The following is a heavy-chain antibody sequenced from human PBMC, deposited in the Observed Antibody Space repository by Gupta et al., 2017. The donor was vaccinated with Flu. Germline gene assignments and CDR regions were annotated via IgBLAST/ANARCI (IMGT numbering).Heavy chain of an antibody. CDR2: LNSVGSLS. V-gene: IGHV3-74*01. CDR3: ARGDGSGVMDV. CDR1: AFTFSSYW. Sequence: EVQLVESGGGLVQPGGSLRLSCAASAFTFSSYWMHWVRQAPGRGPLWVSRLNSVGSLSSYADSVRGRFTISRDNAKNTLYLQMNSLRAEDTAVYYCARGDGSGVMDVWGKGTTVTVSS. J-gene: IGHJ6*03. D-gene: IGHD3-10*01.